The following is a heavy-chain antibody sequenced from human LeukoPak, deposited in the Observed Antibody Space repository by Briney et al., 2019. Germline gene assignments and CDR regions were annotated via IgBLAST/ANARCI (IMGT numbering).Heavy chain of an antibody. CDR1: GFTFSSYT. D-gene: IGHD3-9*01. CDR3: ATDTLRYRMEV. V-gene: IGHV3-21*06. Sequence: GGSLRLSCAVSGFTFSSYTINWVRQAPEKGLEWVSSISSGGTYTYYAESVKGRFTISRDNAKNLLYLQMNSLRAEDTAVYYCATDTLRYRMEVWGKGTTVTVSS. CDR2: ISSGGTYT. J-gene: IGHJ6*04.